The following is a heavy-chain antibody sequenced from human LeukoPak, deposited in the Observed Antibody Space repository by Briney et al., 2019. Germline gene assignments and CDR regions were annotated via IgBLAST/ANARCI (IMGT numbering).Heavy chain of an antibody. Sequence: ASVTVSCKASGYTFTSYGISWVRQAPGQGLEWMGWISAYNGNTNYAQKLQGRVTMTTDTSTSTAYMELRSLRSDDTAVYYCAGGIAARPGYYGMDVWGQGTTVTVSS. D-gene: IGHD6-6*01. CDR1: GYTFTSYG. V-gene: IGHV1-18*01. J-gene: IGHJ6*02. CDR2: ISAYNGNT. CDR3: AGGIAARPGYYGMDV.